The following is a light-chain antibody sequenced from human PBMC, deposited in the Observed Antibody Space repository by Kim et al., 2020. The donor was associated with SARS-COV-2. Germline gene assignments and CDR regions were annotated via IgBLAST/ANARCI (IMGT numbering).Light chain of an antibody. CDR2: VAA. CDR1: QSFNAH. Sequence: VSPGDRVYMPCRASQSFNAHLAWYQQKPGKPPRLLIYVAASRATGIPARFSGSGSGTEFTLTISSQQSEDFAVYFFQQYNNWPWTLGQGTKVDIK. J-gene: IGKJ1*01. CDR3: QQYNNWPWT. V-gene: IGKV3-15*01.